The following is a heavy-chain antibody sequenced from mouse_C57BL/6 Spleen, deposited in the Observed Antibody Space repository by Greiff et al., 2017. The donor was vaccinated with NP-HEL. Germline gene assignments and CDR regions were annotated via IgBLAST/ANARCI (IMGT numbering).Heavy chain of an antibody. J-gene: IGHJ2*01. D-gene: IGHD3-2*02. V-gene: IGHV1-55*01. CDR2: IYPGSGST. CDR3: ARQGIDRLYFDY. CDR1: GYTFTSYW. Sequence: QVQLQQPGAELVKPGASVKMSCKASGYTFTSYWITWVKQRPGQGLEWIGDIYPGSGSTNYNEKFKSKATLTVDTSSSTAYMQLSSLTSEDSAVYYCARQGIDRLYFDYWGQGTTLTVSS.